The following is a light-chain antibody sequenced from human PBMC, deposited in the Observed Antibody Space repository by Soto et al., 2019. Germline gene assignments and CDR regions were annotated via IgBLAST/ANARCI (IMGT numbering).Light chain of an antibody. CDR3: QQRGNWPPGFT. CDR2: DTS. J-gene: IGKJ3*01. V-gene: IGKV3-11*01. CDR1: QSVSIH. Sequence: EIVLTQSPATLSLSPGERATLSCRASQSVSIHLAWYQQKGGQAPRLLIYDTSNRATGIPARFSGSESGTDFTLTISSLETEDSAVYYCQQRGNWPPGFTFGPGTKVDIK.